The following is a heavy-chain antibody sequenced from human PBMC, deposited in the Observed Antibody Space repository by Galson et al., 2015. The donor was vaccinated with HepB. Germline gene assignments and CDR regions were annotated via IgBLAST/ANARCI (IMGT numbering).Heavy chain of an antibody. Sequence: SLRLSCAASGFTFSSYDMSWVRQAPGKGLEWVSYITRSTTIYSADSVKGRFTISRDNAKNSLYLQMNSLRDEDTAVYYCARATVAGGGFDYRGQGILVTVSS. D-gene: IGHD6-19*01. CDR1: GFTFSSYD. CDR2: ITRSTTI. J-gene: IGHJ4*02. V-gene: IGHV3-48*02. CDR3: ARATVAGGGFDY.